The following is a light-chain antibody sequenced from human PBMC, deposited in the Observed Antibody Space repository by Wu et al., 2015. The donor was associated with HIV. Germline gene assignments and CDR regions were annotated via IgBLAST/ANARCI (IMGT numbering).Light chain of an antibody. Sequence: EIVLTQSPATLSLSPGERATLSCRASQSVSSYLAWYQQKPGQAPRLLIYDASNRATGIPGRFSGNGSGTDFTLTISSLEPEDFAVYYCQQRSNWPKTFGQGTKVEIK. CDR2: DAS. CDR3: QQRSNWPKT. V-gene: IGKV3-11*01. CDR1: QSVSSY. J-gene: IGKJ1*01.